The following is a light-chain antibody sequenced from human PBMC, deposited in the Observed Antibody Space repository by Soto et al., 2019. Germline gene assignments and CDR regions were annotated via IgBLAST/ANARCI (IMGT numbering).Light chain of an antibody. CDR1: QSVSSSY. CDR2: GAS. CDR3: QQYENWPSIT. V-gene: IGKV3-15*01. J-gene: IGKJ5*01. Sequence: EIVMTQSPATLSVSPGERATLSCRASQSVSSSYLAWYQQKPGQAPRLLISGASTRATGVPVRFSGSGSGTEFALAISSLQSEDFAVYYCQQYENWPSITFGQGTRLEIK.